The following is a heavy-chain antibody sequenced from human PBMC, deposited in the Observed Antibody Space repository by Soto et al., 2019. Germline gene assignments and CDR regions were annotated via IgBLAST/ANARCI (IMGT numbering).Heavy chain of an antibody. CDR3: ARELEDILTGYPVTDY. CDR1: GYTITYNY. Sequence: ASVKVSCKASGYTITYNYMHWVRQAPGKGLEWMGTIDPTGGNRNNAQKFQGRLTMTRDTSTSTVYMELSSLRSEDTAVYYCARELEDILTGYPVTDYWGQ. J-gene: IGHJ4*01. D-gene: IGHD3-9*01. CDR2: IDPTGGNR. V-gene: IGHV1-46*01.